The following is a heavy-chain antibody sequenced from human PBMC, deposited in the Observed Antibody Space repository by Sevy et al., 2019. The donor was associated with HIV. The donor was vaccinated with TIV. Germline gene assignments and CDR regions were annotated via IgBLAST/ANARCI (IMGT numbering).Heavy chain of an antibody. V-gene: IGHV1-24*01. J-gene: IGHJ6*02. CDR3: ATLDFWSDYPLYGTDV. D-gene: IGHD3-3*01. CDR1: GYTLTKLS. Sequence: ASVKVSCKVSGYTLTKLSMHWVRQTPGKGLEWMGGFDPEDGETIDAQKFQGRVTMTEDTSTDTAYMVLSSLRSEDTAVYFCATLDFWSDYPLYGTDVWGQGTTVTVSS. CDR2: FDPEDGET.